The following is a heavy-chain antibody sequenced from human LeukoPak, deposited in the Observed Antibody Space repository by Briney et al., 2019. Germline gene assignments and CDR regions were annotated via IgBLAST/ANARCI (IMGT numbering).Heavy chain of an antibody. V-gene: IGHV3-23*01. J-gene: IGHJ4*02. D-gene: IGHD3-16*02. CDR3: ARVVDMITFGGVIAEGEGFDY. CDR1: GFTFSSYA. Sequence: PGGSLRLSCAASGFTFSSYAMNWVRQAPGKGLEWVSAINGRGGSTYYADSVKGRFTISRDNSKNTLFLQMNSLRAEDTAVYYCARVVDMITFGGVIAEGEGFDYWGQGTLVTVSS. CDR2: INGRGGST.